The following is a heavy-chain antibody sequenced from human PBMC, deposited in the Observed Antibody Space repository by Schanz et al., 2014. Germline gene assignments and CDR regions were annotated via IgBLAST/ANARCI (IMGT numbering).Heavy chain of an antibody. CDR3: ARRGLRVDGVFDY. CDR1: GFPFSIYG. J-gene: IGHJ4*02. Sequence: QVQLVESGGGVVQPGRSQRLSCAASGFPFSIYGMHWIRQAPGKGPEWVAFISYDGSNKKYSDSVRGRFTISRDNSKNTLYLQMTSLRVEDTAVYYCARRGLRVDGVFDYWGQGTLVTVSS. CDR2: ISYDGSNK. D-gene: IGHD4-17*01. V-gene: IGHV3-30*03.